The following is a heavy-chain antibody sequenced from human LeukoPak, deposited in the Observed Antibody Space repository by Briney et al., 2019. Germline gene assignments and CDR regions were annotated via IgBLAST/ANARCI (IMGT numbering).Heavy chain of an antibody. CDR3: ARHPFRDYGGILFDY. J-gene: IGHJ4*02. Sequence: PSETLSLTCTVSGGSISSSSYYWGWIRQPPGKGLEWIGSIYHSGSTYYNPSLKSRVTISVDTSKNQFSLKLSSVTAADTAVYYCARHPFRDYGGILFDYWGQGTLVTVSS. V-gene: IGHV4-39*01. CDR1: GGSISSSSYY. D-gene: IGHD4-23*01. CDR2: IYHSGST.